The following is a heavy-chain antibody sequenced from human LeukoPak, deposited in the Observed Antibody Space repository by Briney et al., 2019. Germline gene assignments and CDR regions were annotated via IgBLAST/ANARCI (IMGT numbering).Heavy chain of an antibody. CDR3: ARRASIRLSVVVPAAPQGTYYYYYGMDV. CDR2: IYPGDSDT. Sequence: GESLKISCKGSGYSFTSYWIGWVRHMPGKGLEWMGIIYPGDSDTRYSPSFQGQVTISADKSISTAYLQWSSLKASDTAMYYCARRASIRLSVVVPAAPQGTYYYYYGMDVWGQGTTVTVSS. J-gene: IGHJ6*02. V-gene: IGHV5-51*01. D-gene: IGHD2-2*01. CDR1: GYSFTSYW.